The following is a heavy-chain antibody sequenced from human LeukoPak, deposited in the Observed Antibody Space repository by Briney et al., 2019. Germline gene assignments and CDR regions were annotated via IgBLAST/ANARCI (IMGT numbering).Heavy chain of an antibody. D-gene: IGHD6-13*01. CDR1: GYTFTGYY. J-gene: IGHJ6*03. Sequence: ASVKVSCKASGYTFTGYYMHWVRQAPGQGLEWMGWINPNSGGTNYAQKFQGRVTMTRDTSISTAYMELSRLRSDDTAVYYCARDRVRYSSSYTYYYYYMDVWGKGTTVTVSS. CDR2: INPNSGGT. V-gene: IGHV1-2*02. CDR3: ARDRVRYSSSYTYYYYYMDV.